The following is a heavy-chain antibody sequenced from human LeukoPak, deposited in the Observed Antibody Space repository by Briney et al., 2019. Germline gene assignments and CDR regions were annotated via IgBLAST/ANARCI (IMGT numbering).Heavy chain of an antibody. Sequence: SETLSPSCTLSDGSLSRHYWSSGRQPPGKGLEWIGYIYYTGDTNYNPSLKSRLTMSEDRSRNHFSLNLYSVTAPDTALYYCARISWNYFDYWVQGTLVTVSS. CDR2: IYYTGDT. V-gene: IGHV4-59*08. CDR1: DGSLSRHY. J-gene: IGHJ4*02. D-gene: IGHD6-13*01. CDR3: ARISWNYFDY.